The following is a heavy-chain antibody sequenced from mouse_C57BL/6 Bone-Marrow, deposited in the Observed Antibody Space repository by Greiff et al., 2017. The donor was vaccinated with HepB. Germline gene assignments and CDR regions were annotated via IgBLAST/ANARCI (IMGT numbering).Heavy chain of an antibody. CDR1: GFSLTSYG. J-gene: IGHJ3*01. V-gene: IGHV2-2*01. CDR2: IWSGGST. CDR3: AERFAY. Sequence: QVQLQQSGPGLVQPSQSLSITCTVSGFSLTSYGVHWVRQSPGKGLEWLGVIWSGGSTDYNAAFISRLSISKDNSKSQVFFKMNSLQADDTAIYYCAERFAYWGQGTLVTVSA.